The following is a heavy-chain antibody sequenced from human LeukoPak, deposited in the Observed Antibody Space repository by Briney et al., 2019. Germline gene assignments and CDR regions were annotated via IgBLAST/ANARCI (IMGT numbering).Heavy chain of an antibody. Sequence: GGSLRLSCAASGFTFSSYAMSWVRQAPGKGLEWVSAISGSGGSTYYADSVKGRFTISRDTSKKTLYLEMKSLRAEDTAVYYCARDSADGYNPLDRWGQGTLVTVSS. D-gene: IGHD5-24*01. V-gene: IGHV3-23*01. CDR2: ISGSGGST. CDR3: ARDSADGYNPLDR. CDR1: GFTFSSYA. J-gene: IGHJ4*02.